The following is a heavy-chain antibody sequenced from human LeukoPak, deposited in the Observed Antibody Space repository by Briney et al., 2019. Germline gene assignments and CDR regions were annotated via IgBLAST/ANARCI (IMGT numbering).Heavy chain of an antibody. CDR1: GFTFSSYE. CDR2: ISSSGSTI. J-gene: IGHJ6*02. Sequence: GGSLRLSCAASGFTFSSYEMNWVRQAPGKGLEWVSYISSSGSTIYYADSVKGRFTISRDNAKNSLYLQMNSLRAEDTAVYYCAGQLWLLYNYYGMDLWGQGTTVTVSS. D-gene: IGHD5-18*01. CDR3: AGQLWLLYNYYGMDL. V-gene: IGHV3-48*03.